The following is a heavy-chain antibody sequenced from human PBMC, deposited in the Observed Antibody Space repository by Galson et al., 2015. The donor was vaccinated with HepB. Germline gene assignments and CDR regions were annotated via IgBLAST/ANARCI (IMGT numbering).Heavy chain of an antibody. J-gene: IGHJ4*02. Sequence: SLRLSCAASGFTFSNYGMHWVRQAPGKGLEWVAVISYEGSNKYYADSVKGRFTIARDNSKNTLYLQMKILRAEDTALYYCAKDPYLYSALAGTMAGFDYWGQGTLVTVSS. V-gene: IGHV3-30*18. CDR2: ISYEGSNK. D-gene: IGHD3-10*01. CDR3: AKDPYLYSALAGTMAGFDY. CDR1: GFTFSNYG.